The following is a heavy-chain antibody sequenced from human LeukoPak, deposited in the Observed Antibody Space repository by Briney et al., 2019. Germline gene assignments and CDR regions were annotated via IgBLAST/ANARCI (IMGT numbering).Heavy chain of an antibody. V-gene: IGHV1-8*01. Sequence: ASVKVSCKASGYTFTSYDINWVRQATGQGLEWMGWMNPNSGNTGYAQKFQGRVTMTRNTFISTAYMELSSLRSEDTAVYYCAKRYNWNYVIDPWGQGTLVTVSS. D-gene: IGHD1-7*01. CDR2: MNPNSGNT. CDR3: AKRYNWNYVIDP. J-gene: IGHJ5*02. CDR1: GYTFTSYD.